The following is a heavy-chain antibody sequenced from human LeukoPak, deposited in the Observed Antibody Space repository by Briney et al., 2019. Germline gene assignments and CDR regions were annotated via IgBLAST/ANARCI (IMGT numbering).Heavy chain of an antibody. V-gene: IGHV4-34*01. CDR1: GGSFSGYY. CDR3: ARSLAVAGHFDY. CDR2: INHSGST. Sequence: PSETLSLTCAVYGGSFSGYYWSWIRQPPGKGLEWIGEINHSGSTNYNPSLKSRVTISVDTSKNQFSLKLSSVTAADTAVYYCARSLAVAGHFDYWGQGTLVTVSS. D-gene: IGHD6-19*01. J-gene: IGHJ4*02.